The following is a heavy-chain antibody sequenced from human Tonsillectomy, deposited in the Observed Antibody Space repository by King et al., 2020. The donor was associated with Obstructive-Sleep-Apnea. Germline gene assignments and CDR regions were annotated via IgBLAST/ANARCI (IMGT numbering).Heavy chain of an antibody. J-gene: IGHJ6*02. V-gene: IGHV3-30*04. CDR3: ARGGPADTYYYYGMDV. D-gene: IGHD6-13*01. CDR1: GFTFSSYA. Sequence: VQLVESGGGVVQPGRSLRLSCAASGFTFSSYAMHWVRQAPGKGLEWVAVISYDGSNKYYADSVKGRFTISRDNSKKTLYLQMNSLRAEDTAVYYCARGGPADTYYYYGMDVWGQGTTVTVSS. CDR2: ISYDGSNK.